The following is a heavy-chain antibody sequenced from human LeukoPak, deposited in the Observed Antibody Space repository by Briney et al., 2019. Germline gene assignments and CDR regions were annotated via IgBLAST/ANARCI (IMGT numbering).Heavy chain of an antibody. V-gene: IGHV3-33*01. CDR3: ASPAGPGNYFDY. D-gene: IGHD3-10*01. J-gene: IGHJ4*02. CDR1: GFTFSSYG. CDR2: IWYDGSNK. Sequence: GRSLRLSCAASGFTFSSYGMHWVRQAPGKGLEWVAVIWYDGSNKYYADSVKGRFTISRDNSKNTLYLQMNSLRAEDTAVYYCASPAGPGNYFDYWGQGTLVTVSS.